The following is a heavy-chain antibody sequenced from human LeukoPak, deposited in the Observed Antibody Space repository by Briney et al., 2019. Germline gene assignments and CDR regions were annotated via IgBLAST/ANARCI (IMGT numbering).Heavy chain of an antibody. CDR3: ARANDLGHFDY. CDR2: IYYSGST. Sequence: PSQTLSLTCTVSGGSISSDDYYWSWIRQPPGKGLEWIGYIYYSGSTYYNPSLKSRVTISVDTSKNQFSLKLSSVTAADTAVYYCARANDLGHFDYWGQGTLVTVSS. V-gene: IGHV4-30-4*08. CDR1: GGSISSDDYY. J-gene: IGHJ4*02.